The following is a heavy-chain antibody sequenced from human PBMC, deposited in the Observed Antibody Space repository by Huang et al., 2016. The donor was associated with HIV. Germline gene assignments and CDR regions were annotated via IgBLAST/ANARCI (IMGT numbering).Heavy chain of an antibody. D-gene: IGHD5-18*01. CDR3: ARTAYSYGFRQGYNWFDP. CDR1: GGTFSSYA. J-gene: IGHJ5*02. CDR2: IIPSFGTA. V-gene: IGHV1-69*13. Sequence: QVLLVQSGAEVRKPGSSVKVSCTAFGGTFSSYAISWVRQAPGQGLEWMGGIIPSFGTANYTQEFQGRVTITVDESTNTGYMELTRLTSEDTAVYYCARTAYSYGFRQGYNWFDPWGQGTPVTVSS.